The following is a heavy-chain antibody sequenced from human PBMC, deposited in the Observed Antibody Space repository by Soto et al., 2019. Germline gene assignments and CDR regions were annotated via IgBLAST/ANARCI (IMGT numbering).Heavy chain of an antibody. CDR3: ATVHNTSRSFDY. CDR1: GFTFSIHA. CDR2: TGATGRTT. Sequence: GGSLRLSCAASGFTFSIHAMTWVRQAPGKGLEWVSTTGATGRTTYYAGSVKGRFTVSRDNSKNTLDLQMSSLRAEDTAVYYCATVHNTSRSFDYWGQGTLVTVSS. J-gene: IGHJ4*02. V-gene: IGHV3-23*01. D-gene: IGHD1-20*01.